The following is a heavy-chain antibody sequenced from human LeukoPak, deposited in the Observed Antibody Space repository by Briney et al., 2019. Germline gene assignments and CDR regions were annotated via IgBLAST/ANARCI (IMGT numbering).Heavy chain of an antibody. CDR3: PNWSYGGPQMNY. D-gene: IGHD1-26*01. CDR2: IRSKAFGGTT. Sequence: SGGSLRLSCTASGFTLGDYAMSWVRQAPGKGLEWVGLIRSKAFGGTTEYAASVRGRFTISRDDSKSIAYLQMNSLKTEDTAVYYCPNWSYGGPQMNYWGQGTLVTVSS. J-gene: IGHJ4*02. CDR1: GFTLGDYA. V-gene: IGHV3-49*04.